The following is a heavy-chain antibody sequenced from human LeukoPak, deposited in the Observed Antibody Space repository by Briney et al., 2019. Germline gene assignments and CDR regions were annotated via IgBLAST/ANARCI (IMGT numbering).Heavy chain of an antibody. CDR2: IYYSVSS. J-gene: IGHJ4*02. CDR3: ARGDGGVLDY. CDR1: GGSVSSGGYN. D-gene: IGHD2-21*01. Sequence: SETLSLTCSVSGGSVSSGGYNWSWIRQHPGKGLELIGYIYYSVSSYYNPSLESRVTISEDTSKNQFSLRLTSVTAADTAVYFCARGDGGVLDYWGQGTLVTVSS. V-gene: IGHV4-31*03.